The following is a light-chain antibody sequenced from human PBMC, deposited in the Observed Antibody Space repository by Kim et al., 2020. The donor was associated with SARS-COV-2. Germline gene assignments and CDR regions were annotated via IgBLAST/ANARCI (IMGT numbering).Light chain of an antibody. CDR1: QSVLYSSNNKNY. J-gene: IGKJ1*01. Sequence: IVVTQSPDSVAVSLGERATVNCWSNQSVLYSSNNKNYLAWYQQKPGQSPKLLIFWASTRGSGVPARFSGSGSATDFTLTNDSLQAEDVATYYCQQYYNAPPAFGQGTKVEI. V-gene: IGKV4-1*01. CDR3: QQYYNAPPA. CDR2: WAS.